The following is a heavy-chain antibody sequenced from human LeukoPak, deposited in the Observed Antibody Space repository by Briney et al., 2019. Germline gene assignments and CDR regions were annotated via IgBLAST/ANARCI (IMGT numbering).Heavy chain of an antibody. CDR2: ISYDGSNK. CDR3: ARALPITMIVVVYPGGMDV. Sequence: PGGSLRPSCAASGFTFSSYAMHWVRQAPGKGLEWVAVISYDGSNKYYADSVKGRFTISRDDSKNALYPQINSLRAEDTAVYYCARALPITMIVVVYPGGMDVWGQGTTVTVSS. V-gene: IGHV3-30-3*01. D-gene: IGHD3-22*01. CDR1: GFTFSSYA. J-gene: IGHJ6*02.